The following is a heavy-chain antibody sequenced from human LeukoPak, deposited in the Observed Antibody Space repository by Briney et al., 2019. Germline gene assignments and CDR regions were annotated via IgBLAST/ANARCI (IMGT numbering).Heavy chain of an antibody. CDR1: GFTFSGSA. CDR2: IRSKANSYAT. Sequence: GGSLKLSCAASGFTFSGSAMHWVRQASGKGLEWVGRIRSKANSYATAYAASVKGRFTISRDDSKNTAYLQMNSLKTEDTAVYYCTTDREALLWFGELLNWFDPWGQGTLVTVSS. J-gene: IGHJ5*02. CDR3: TTDREALLWFGELLNWFDP. V-gene: IGHV3-73*01. D-gene: IGHD3-10*01.